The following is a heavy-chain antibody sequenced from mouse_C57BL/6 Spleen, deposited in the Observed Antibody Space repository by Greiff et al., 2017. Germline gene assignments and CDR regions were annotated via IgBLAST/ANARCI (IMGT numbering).Heavy chain of an antibody. CDR1: GYTFTSYC. J-gene: IGHJ2*01. D-gene: IGHD2-5*01. Sequence: QVQLQQPGAELVKPGASVKLSCKASGYTFTSYCMHWVKQRPGRGLEWIGRIDPYSGGTKYNEKFKSKATLTVDKPSSTAYMELSRLTAEGSAVYYCARDRSYSNCVGAYFDYWGQGTTLTVSS. CDR2: IDPYSGGT. CDR3: ARDRSYSNCVGAYFDY. V-gene: IGHV1-72*01.